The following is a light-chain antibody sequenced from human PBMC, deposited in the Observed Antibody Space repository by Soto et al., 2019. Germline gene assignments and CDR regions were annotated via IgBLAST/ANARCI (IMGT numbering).Light chain of an antibody. CDR1: SSDVGAYNY. V-gene: IGLV2-8*01. Sequence: QSVLTQPPSASGSPGQSVTISCTGTSSDVGAYNYVCWYQQHQGKAPKLIISEVTKRPSGVPDRFSGSKSGNTASLTVTGLQAEDEDDYYCSSYAGSNNPWVFGGGTKLTVL. CDR3: SSYAGSNNPWV. CDR2: EVT. J-gene: IGLJ3*02.